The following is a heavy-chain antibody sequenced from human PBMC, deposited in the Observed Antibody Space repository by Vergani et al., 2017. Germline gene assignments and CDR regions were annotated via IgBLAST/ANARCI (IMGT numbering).Heavy chain of an antibody. CDR1: GGTFSSYA. Sequence: QVQLVQSGAEVKKPGSSVKVSCKASGGTFSSYAISWVRQAPGQGLEWMGRIIPFLGIANYAQKFQGRVTMTTDTSTSTAYMELRSLRSDDTAVYYCARDLNQFDPGGQGTLVTVSS. CDR3: ARDLNQFDP. V-gene: IGHV1-69*04. CDR2: IIPFLGIA. D-gene: IGHD1-14*01. J-gene: IGHJ5*02.